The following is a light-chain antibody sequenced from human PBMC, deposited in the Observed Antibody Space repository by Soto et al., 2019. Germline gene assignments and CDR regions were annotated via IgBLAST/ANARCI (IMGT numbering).Light chain of an antibody. V-gene: IGLV2-14*01. CDR3: SSFTSSSTLV. J-gene: IGLJ2*01. CDR1: SSDVGGYNY. CDR2: DVS. Sequence: QSVLTQPASVSGSPGQSITISCTGTSSDVGGYNYVSWYQQHPGKAPKLMINDVSNRPSGVSNRFSGSKSGNTASLTISGLQAEDEAVYYCSSFTSSSTLVFGGGTKVTVL.